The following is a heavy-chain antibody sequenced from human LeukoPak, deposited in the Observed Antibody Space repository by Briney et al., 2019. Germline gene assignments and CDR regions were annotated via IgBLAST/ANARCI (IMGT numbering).Heavy chain of an antibody. CDR3: AKSKASGWYSYYFDY. CDR1: GYTFIGYY. CDR2: INPNSGGT. V-gene: IGHV1-2*02. J-gene: IGHJ4*02. D-gene: IGHD6-19*01. Sequence: ASVKVSCKASGYTFIGYYMHWVRQAPGQGLEWMGWINPNSGGTNYAQKFQGRATMTRDTSISTAYMELSRLRSDDTAVYYCAKSKASGWYSYYFDYWGQGTLVTVSS.